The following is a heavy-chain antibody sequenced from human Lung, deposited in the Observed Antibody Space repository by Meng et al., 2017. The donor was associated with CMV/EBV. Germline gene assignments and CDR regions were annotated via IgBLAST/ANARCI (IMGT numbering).Heavy chain of an antibody. J-gene: IGHJ6*02. CDR3: ARDRTGDCSSTSCYNYYYYHGMDV. CDR1: GGTXSSYA. CDR2: IIPIFAIA. D-gene: IGHD2-2*02. Sequence: SXXVSXKASGGTXSSYAFSWVRQAPGQGLEWMGGIIPIFAIANYAQKFQGRVTITTDESTSTAYMELSSLRSEDTAVYYCARDRTGDCSSTSCYNYYYYHGMDVGXQGTXVTVSS. V-gene: IGHV1-69*05.